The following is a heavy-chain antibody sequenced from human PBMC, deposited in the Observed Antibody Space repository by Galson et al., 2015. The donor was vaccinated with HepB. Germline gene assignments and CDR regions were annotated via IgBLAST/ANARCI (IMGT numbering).Heavy chain of an antibody. D-gene: IGHD2-15*01. V-gene: IGHV3-73*01. Sequence: LRLSCAASGFTFSGSAIHWVRQASGTGLEWVGRIRSKASGHATAYDASLKGRFTISRDDSKNTAYLHMNSLKTEDTAVYYCARLGDLSGYSSLWGQGTLVTVSS. CDR3: ARLGDLSGYSSL. J-gene: IGHJ4*02. CDR1: GFTFSGSA. CDR2: IRSKASGHAT.